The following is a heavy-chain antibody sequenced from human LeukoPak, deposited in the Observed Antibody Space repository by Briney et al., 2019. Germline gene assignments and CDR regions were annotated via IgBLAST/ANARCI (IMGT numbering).Heavy chain of an antibody. CDR3: ARDLAWGAFDY. V-gene: IGHV3-23*01. CDR1: GFTFSSYA. CDR2: ISGSGGTT. Sequence: GGSLRLSCAASGFTFSSYAMSWVRQAPGKGLEWVSAISGSGGTTYYADSVKGRFTISRDNSKSTVFLQMNSLRAEDTAVYYCARDLAWGAFDYWGQGTLVTVSS. J-gene: IGHJ4*02. D-gene: IGHD7-27*01.